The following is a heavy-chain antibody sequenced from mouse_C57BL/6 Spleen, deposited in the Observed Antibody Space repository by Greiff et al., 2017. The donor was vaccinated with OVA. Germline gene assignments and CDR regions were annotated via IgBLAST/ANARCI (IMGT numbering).Heavy chain of an antibody. CDR2: IYTGDGDT. J-gene: IGHJ4*01. V-gene: IGHV1-82*01. Sequence: VKLMESGPELVKPGASVKISCKASGYAFSSSWMNWVKQRPGKGLEWIGRIYTGDGDTNYNGKFKGKATLTVYKSSSTAYMQLSSLTTEDSAFYFCARPPAMDYWGQGTSVTVSS. CDR3: ARPPAMDY. CDR1: GYAFSSSW.